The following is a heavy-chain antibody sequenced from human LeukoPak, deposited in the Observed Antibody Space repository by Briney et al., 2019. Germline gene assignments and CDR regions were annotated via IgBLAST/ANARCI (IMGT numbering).Heavy chain of an antibody. Sequence: PGGSLRLSXAASGFTFGDYYMSWIRQAPGKGLEWVSYMTNSGGTIYYADSVKGRFTISRDNAKNSLYLQMNSLRAEDTAVYYCARPKVSGYFDYWGQGTLVTVSS. J-gene: IGHJ4*02. D-gene: IGHD3-3*01. V-gene: IGHV3-11*04. CDR1: GFTFGDYY. CDR3: ARPKVSGYFDY. CDR2: MTNSGGTI.